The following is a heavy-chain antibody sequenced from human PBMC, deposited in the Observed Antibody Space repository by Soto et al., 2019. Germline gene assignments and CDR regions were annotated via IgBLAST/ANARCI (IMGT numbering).Heavy chain of an antibody. CDR1: GGTFYHAA. J-gene: IGHJ4*02. V-gene: IGHV1-69*01. Sequence: QVQLVQSGAEVKKPGSSVKVSCEAPGGTFYHAAITWVRQAPGQGLEWVGGINPMFNSTHYAQKFQGRVTITADAVTITAFMELRGLTSDAPAVYYCARQIFAADYWGQGTLLVVSS. CDR2: INPMFNST. CDR3: ARQIFAADY. D-gene: IGHD3-9*01.